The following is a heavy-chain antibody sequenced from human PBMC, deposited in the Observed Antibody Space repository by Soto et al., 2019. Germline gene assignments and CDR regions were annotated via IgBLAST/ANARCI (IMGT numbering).Heavy chain of an antibody. J-gene: IGHJ3*02. CDR2: INPATGAA. CDR3: ARGGGVGVAGSAAFDM. V-gene: IGHV1-2*02. D-gene: IGHD3-3*01. CDR1: GYPVTAYY. Sequence: QLHLVQSGAVVKKPGASVTVSCSASGYPVTAYYMHWVRQAPGRGLEWMGGINPATGAAKYTQTFQGRVTRTRDTSTGTVFMELSGLTSGATAVFYWARGGGVGVAGSAAFDMWGQGTLVTVSS.